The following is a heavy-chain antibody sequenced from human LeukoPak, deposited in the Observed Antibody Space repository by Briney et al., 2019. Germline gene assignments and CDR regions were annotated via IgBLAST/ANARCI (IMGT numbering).Heavy chain of an antibody. V-gene: IGHV3-23*01. J-gene: IGHJ4*02. CDR2: IGGSGGST. D-gene: IGHD3-22*01. CDR1: GFTFSSYA. Sequence: PGGSLRLSCAASGFTFSSYAMSWVRQAPGKGLEWVSAIGGSGGSTYYADSVKGRFTISRDNSKNTLYLQMNSLRAEDTAVYYCAKANQGFIVVTRGDYYFDYWGQGTLVAVSS. CDR3: AKANQGFIVVTRGDYYFDY.